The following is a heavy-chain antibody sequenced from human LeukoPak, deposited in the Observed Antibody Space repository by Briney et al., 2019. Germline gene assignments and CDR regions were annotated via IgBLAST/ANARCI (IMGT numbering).Heavy chain of an antibody. CDR2: INHSGST. Sequence: PSETLSLTCAVYGGSFSGYYWSWIRQPPVKGLEWIGEINHSGSTNYNPSLKSRVTISVDTSKNQFSLKLSSVTAADTAVYYCARGRGIAARPLDYWGQGTLVTVSS. CDR1: GGSFSGYY. CDR3: ARGRGIAARPLDY. V-gene: IGHV4-34*01. D-gene: IGHD6-6*01. J-gene: IGHJ4*02.